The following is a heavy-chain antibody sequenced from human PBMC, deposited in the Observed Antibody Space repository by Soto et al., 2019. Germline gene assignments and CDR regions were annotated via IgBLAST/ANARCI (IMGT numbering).Heavy chain of an antibody. Sequence: VKVSCKASGYTFTSYGISWVRQAPGQGLEWMGWISAYNGNTNYAQKLQGRVTMTTDTSTSTVYMELSSLKSEDTAVYYCARSRGAAAGINWFDPWGQGTLVTVSS. D-gene: IGHD6-13*01. CDR3: ARSRGAAAGINWFDP. J-gene: IGHJ5*02. CDR1: GYTFTSYG. V-gene: IGHV1-18*01. CDR2: ISAYNGNT.